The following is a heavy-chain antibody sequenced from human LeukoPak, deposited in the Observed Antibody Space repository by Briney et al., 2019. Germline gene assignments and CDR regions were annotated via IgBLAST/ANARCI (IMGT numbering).Heavy chain of an antibody. Sequence: GGSLRLSCAASGFTFSSYSMNGVRQAPGKGLEWVSYISSSSTIYYADSVKGRFTISRDNAKNSLYLQMNSLRAEDTAVYYCARDGEYDPGYFDYWGQGTLVTVSS. CDR2: ISSSSTI. J-gene: IGHJ4*02. CDR3: ARDGEYDPGYFDY. V-gene: IGHV3-48*01. D-gene: IGHD2/OR15-2a*01. CDR1: GFTFSSYS.